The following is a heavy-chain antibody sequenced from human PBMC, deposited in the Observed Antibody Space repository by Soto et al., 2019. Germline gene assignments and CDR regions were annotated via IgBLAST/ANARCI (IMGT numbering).Heavy chain of an antibody. CDR2: IRSKAYGGTT. CDR1: GFTFGDYA. J-gene: IGHJ4*02. Sequence: GGSLRLSCTASGFTFGDYAMSWFRQAPGKGLEWVGFIRSKAYGGTTEYAASVKGRFTISRDDSKSIAYLQMNSLKTEDTAVYYCTRFYSSGWYYFDYWGQGTLVTVSS. V-gene: IGHV3-49*03. D-gene: IGHD6-19*01. CDR3: TRFYSSGWYYFDY.